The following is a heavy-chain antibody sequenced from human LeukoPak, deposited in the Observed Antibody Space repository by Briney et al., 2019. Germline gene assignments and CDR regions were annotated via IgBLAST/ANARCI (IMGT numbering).Heavy chain of an antibody. CDR3: ARDTPVTLRGGFDY. V-gene: IGHV3-48*01. D-gene: IGHD4-11*01. J-gene: IGHJ4*02. Sequence: GGSLRLSCGVSGFTFSDYWMNWVRQAPGKGLEWVSYISSSSSTIYYADSVKGRFTISRDNAKNSLYLQMNSLRAEDTAVYYCARDTPVTLRGGFDYWGQGTLVTVSS. CDR1: GFTFSDYW. CDR2: ISSSSSTI.